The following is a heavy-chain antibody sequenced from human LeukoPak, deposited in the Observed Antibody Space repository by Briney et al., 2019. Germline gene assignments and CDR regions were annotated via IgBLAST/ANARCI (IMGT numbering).Heavy chain of an antibody. Sequence: PSETLSLTCTVSGGSISSSSYYWGWIRQPPGKGLEWIGSIYYSGSTYYNPSPKSRVTISVDTSKNQFSLKLSSVTAADTAVYYCARQLPCGDYILGPASPDYWGQGTLVTVSS. D-gene: IGHD4-17*01. J-gene: IGHJ4*02. CDR3: ARQLPCGDYILGPASPDY. CDR2: IYYSGST. V-gene: IGHV4-39*01. CDR1: GGSISSSSYY.